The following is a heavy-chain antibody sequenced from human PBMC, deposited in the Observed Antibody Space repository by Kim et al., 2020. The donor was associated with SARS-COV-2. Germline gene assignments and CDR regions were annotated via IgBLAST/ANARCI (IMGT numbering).Heavy chain of an antibody. V-gene: IGHV1-18*04. CDR1: GYTFTDYG. J-gene: IGHJ4*02. D-gene: IGHD2-21*02. CDR2: ISPYNGNT. Sequence: ASVKVSCKASGYTFTDYGVSWLRQAPGQGLEWMGWISPYNGNTNYAQSLQGRVTVTTDTFTSTAYMELRSLRSDDTAIYYCARDWGHLYCGRDCVFFDYWGQGTLVTVSS. CDR3: ARDWGHLYCGRDCVFFDY.